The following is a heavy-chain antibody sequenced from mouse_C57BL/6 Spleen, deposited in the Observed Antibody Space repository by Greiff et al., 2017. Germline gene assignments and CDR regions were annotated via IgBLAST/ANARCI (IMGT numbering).Heavy chain of an antibody. D-gene: IGHD1-1*01. CDR3: ARGDITTVVGNYFDY. Sequence: VQLKESGAELVKPGASVKLSCTASGFNIKDYYMHWVKQRTEQGLEWIGRIDPEDGETKYDPKFQGKATITADTSSNTAYLQLSSLTSEDTAVYYCARGDITTVVGNYFDYWGQGTTLTVSS. V-gene: IGHV14-2*01. CDR1: GFNIKDYY. CDR2: IDPEDGET. J-gene: IGHJ2*01.